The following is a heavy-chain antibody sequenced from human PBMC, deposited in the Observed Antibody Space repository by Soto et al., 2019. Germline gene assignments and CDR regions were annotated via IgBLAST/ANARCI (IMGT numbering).Heavy chain of an antibody. D-gene: IGHD1-1*01. CDR1: GFTFIDNW. V-gene: IGHV3-7*01. Sequence: PGGSLILSCAASGFTFIDNWMSWVRQAPGKGLEWVVHVSEDGREKRYVDSVKGRFTVSRENTEKSLYLQMNSLRVEDTAVYYCAKGRRSTGTPPNLNNWFXPWGEGTMVXVP. CDR3: AKGRRSTGTPPNLNNWFXP. CDR2: VSEDGREK. J-gene: IGHJ5*02.